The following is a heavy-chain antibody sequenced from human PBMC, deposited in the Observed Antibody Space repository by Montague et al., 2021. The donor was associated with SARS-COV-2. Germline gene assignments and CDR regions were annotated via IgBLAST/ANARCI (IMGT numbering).Heavy chain of an antibody. V-gene: IGHV4-34*01. Sequence: SETLSLTCAVYGGPFSGYYWSWIRQPPGKGLEWIGEINHSGSTNYNPSLKSRVTISVDTSKNQFSLKLSSVTAADTAVYFCARAFRSVVPAVLGVAFYYYYDMDVWGQGTTVTVSS. D-gene: IGHD2-2*01. CDR3: ARAFRSVVPAVLGVAFYYYYDMDV. J-gene: IGHJ6*02. CDR2: INHSGST. CDR1: GGPFSGYY.